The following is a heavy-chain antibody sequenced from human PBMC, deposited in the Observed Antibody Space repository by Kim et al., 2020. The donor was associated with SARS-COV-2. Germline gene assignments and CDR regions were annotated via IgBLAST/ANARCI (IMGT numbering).Heavy chain of an antibody. CDR1: GGSFSGYY. CDR2: INHSGST. CDR3: ARLGVYGMDV. D-gene: IGHD3-16*01. V-gene: IGHV4-34*01. J-gene: IGHJ6*02. Sequence: SETLSLTCAVYGGSFSGYYWSWIRQPPGKGLEWIGEINHSGSTNYNPSLKSRVTISVDTSKNQFSLKLSSVTAADTAVYYCARLGVYGMDVWGQGTTVTVSS.